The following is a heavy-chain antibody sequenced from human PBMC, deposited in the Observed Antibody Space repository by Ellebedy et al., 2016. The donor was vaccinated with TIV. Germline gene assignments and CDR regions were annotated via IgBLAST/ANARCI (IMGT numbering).Heavy chain of an antibody. D-gene: IGHD3-10*01. CDR2: ISVDGRST. CDR1: EFTFSSYA. V-gene: IGHV3-74*01. J-gene: IGHJ4*02. Sequence: GESLKISXAASEFTFSSYAMNWVRQAPGEGLVWVSRISVDGRSTTYAESVKGRFTFSRDNAKNTLYLQMDSLRAEDTAVYYCARGRGWNYFDYWGQGTLVTVSS. CDR3: ARGRGWNYFDY.